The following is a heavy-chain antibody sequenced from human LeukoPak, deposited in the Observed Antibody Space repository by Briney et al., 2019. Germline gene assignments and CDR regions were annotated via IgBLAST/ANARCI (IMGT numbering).Heavy chain of an antibody. CDR3: ARELGGDRDY. J-gene: IGHJ4*02. CDR2: IYSGGNT. D-gene: IGHD2-21*02. V-gene: IGHV3-53*01. CDR1: GFTVSSNY. Sequence: PGGSLRLSCAASGFTVSSNYMSWVRQAPGKGLEWVSVIYSGGNTYYADSVKGRFTISRDNAKNTLYLQMDRLRAEDTAVYYCARELGGDRDYWGQGTLVIVSS.